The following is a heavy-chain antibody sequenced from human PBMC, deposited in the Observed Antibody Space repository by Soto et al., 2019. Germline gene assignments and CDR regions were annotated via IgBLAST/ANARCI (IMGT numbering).Heavy chain of an antibody. V-gene: IGHV1-46*01. J-gene: IGHJ4*02. D-gene: IGHD3-10*01. CDR2: INPSGGST. Sequence: QVRLVQSGAEVKKPGASVKVSCKASGYTFTSYYMHWVRQAPGQGLEWMGIINPSGGSTSYAQKFQGRVTMTRDTSTSTVYMELSSLRSEDTAVYYCAKDWNYYGSGSYYFDYWGQGTLVTVSS. CDR1: GYTFTSYY. CDR3: AKDWNYYGSGSYYFDY.